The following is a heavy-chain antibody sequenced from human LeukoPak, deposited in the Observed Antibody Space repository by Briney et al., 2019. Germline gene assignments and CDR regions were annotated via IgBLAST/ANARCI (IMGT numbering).Heavy chain of an antibody. CDR1: GGSFSGYY. CDR2: INHSGST. D-gene: IGHD2-15*01. CDR3: ARSVEGAEYFQH. J-gene: IGHJ1*01. V-gene: IGHV4-34*01. Sequence: SETLSLTCAVYGGSFSGYYWSWIRQPPGKGLEWIGEINHSGSTNYNPSLKSRVTISVDTSKNQFSLKLSFVTAADTAVYYCARSVEGAEYFQHWGQGTLVTVSS.